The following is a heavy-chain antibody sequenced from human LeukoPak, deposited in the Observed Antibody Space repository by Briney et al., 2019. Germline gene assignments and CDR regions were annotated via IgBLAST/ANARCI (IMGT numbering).Heavy chain of an antibody. V-gene: IGHV3-73*01. CDR3: TRDRGTYNWFDP. J-gene: IGHJ5*02. CDR2: IDKKDNLYAT. Sequence: GGSLKLSCAASGFTFSGSAVHWVRQSSGKGLEWVGHIDKKDNLYATAYAESVKGRLSISRDDSKDTAFLHMDSLKTEDTALYYCTRDRGTYNWFDPWGQGTLVTVSS. D-gene: IGHD2-15*01. CDR1: GFTFSGSA.